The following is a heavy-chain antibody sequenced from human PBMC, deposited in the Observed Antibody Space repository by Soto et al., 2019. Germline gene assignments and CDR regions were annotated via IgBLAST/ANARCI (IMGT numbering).Heavy chain of an antibody. V-gene: IGHV1-18*01. CDR2: ISADNGNT. CDR3: ARCIQQDYYYGMDV. CDR1: GYTFYSHS. Sequence: QAQLVQSGAEVKKPGASVKVSCKASGYTFYSHSISWVRQAPGQGLEWMGRISADNGNTKYAQKLRGRVTMTTDKPTSTVDMELRNLRSDDTAVYYCARCIQQDYYYGMDVWGQGTTVTVSS. J-gene: IGHJ6*02. D-gene: IGHD5-18*01.